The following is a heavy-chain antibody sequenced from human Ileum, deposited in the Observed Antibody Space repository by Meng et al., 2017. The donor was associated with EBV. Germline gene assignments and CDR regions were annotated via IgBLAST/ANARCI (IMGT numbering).Heavy chain of an antibody. CDR2: IYWDDDK. CDR1: GCSLSTSGVG. D-gene: IGHD3-22*01. Sequence: QITLKESVPTLVKLXQTLTLTCTFAGCSLSTSGVGVGWIRQPPGKALEWLAFIYWDDDKRYSPSLKSRLTITKDTSKNQVVLTMTNMDPVDTATYYCTHRPMTSAYYYFDYWGQGTLVNVSS. J-gene: IGHJ4*02. CDR3: THRPMTSAYYYFDY. V-gene: IGHV2-5*02.